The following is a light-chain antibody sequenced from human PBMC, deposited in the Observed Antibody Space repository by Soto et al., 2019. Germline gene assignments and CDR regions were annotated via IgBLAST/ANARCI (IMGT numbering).Light chain of an antibody. J-gene: IGKJ3*01. CDR1: QDISVW. CDR3: QQATSFPFT. Sequence: DIQMTQSPSLVSASVGDRVTITCRASQDISVWLAWYQQKPGKGPKLLIYAASSLQSGVPSRFSGTGSGTDFTLTISSLQPEDFATYYCQQATSFPFTFGPGTKVAFK. CDR2: AAS. V-gene: IGKV1-12*01.